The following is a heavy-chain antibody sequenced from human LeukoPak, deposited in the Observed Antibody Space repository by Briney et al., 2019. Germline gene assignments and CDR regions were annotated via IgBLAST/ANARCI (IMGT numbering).Heavy chain of an antibody. CDR2: ISGSGGST. Sequence: GGSLRLSCAASGFTFSSYAMSWVRQAPGKGLEWVSAISGSGGSTYYADSVKGRFTISRDNSKNTLYLEMNSLRAEDTAVYYCAKSHYYDSTYGSYYFDYWGQGTLVTVSS. V-gene: IGHV3-23*01. CDR3: AKSHYYDSTYGSYYFDY. D-gene: IGHD3-22*01. CDR1: GFTFSSYA. J-gene: IGHJ4*02.